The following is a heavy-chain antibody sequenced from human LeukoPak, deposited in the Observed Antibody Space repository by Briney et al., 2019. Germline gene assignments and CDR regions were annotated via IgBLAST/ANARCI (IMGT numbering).Heavy chain of an antibody. CDR1: GFTFDDYG. V-gene: IGHV3-20*04. J-gene: IGHJ6*03. Sequence: GGFLRLSCAASGFTFDDYGVSWVRQAPGKGLEWVSGINWNGGSTGYADSVKGRFTISRDNAKNSLYLQMNSLRAEDTALYYCARADIVVVPAAIDYYYMDVWGKGTTVTVSS. D-gene: IGHD2-2*02. CDR3: ARADIVVVPAAIDYYYMDV. CDR2: INWNGGST.